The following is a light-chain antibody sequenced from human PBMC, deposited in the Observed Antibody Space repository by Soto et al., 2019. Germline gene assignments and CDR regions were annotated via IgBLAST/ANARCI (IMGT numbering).Light chain of an antibody. CDR3: SSYAGSNNLHVL. CDR2: EVI. J-gene: IGLJ2*01. Sequence: QSALTQPPSASGSPGQSVTISCTGSSSDVGGYEYVSWYQQHPGKAPKLIIYEVIKRPSGVPDRCSGSKSGNTASLTVSGLQAEDEADYYCSSYAGSNNLHVLFGGGTKLTVL. V-gene: IGLV2-8*01. CDR1: SSDVGGYEY.